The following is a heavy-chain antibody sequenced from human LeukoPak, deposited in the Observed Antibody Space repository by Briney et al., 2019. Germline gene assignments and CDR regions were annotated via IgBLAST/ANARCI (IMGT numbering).Heavy chain of an antibody. V-gene: IGHV1-2*02. Sequence: ASVKVSCKASGYTFTGYYMHWVRQAPGQGLEWMGWINPNSGGTNYAQKFQGRVTMTRDTSISTAYMELSRLRSDDTAVYYCASTNYYDSSGYPFDYWGQGTLVTVSS. CDR3: ASTNYYDSSGYPFDY. J-gene: IGHJ4*02. CDR2: INPNSGGT. CDR1: GYTFTGYY. D-gene: IGHD3-22*01.